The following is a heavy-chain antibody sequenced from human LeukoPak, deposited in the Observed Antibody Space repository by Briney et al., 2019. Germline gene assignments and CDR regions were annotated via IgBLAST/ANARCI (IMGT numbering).Heavy chain of an antibody. V-gene: IGHV4-30-4*01. CDR1: GGSIGSGDYY. CDR3: ARHDTTSIAAAGTFDY. Sequence: SQTLSLTCTVSGGSIGSGDYYWSWIRQPPGKGLEWIGYIYYSGSTYYNPSLKSRVTISVDTSKNQFSLKLSSVTAADTAVYYCARHDTTSIAAAGTFDYWGQRTMVTVS. CDR2: IYYSGST. J-gene: IGHJ4*02. D-gene: IGHD6-13*01.